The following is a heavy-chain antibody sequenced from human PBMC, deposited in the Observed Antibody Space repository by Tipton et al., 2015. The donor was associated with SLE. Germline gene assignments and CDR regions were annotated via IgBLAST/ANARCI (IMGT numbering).Heavy chain of an antibody. V-gene: IGHV4-34*01. CDR2: INHSGST. D-gene: IGHD2-2*01. Sequence: LRLSCAVYGGSFSGYYWSWIRQPPGKGLEWIGEINHSGSTNYNPSLKSRVNISVDTSKNQFSLKLSSVTAADTAVYYCAGRYCSSTSCQRIFDIWGQGTMVTVSS. J-gene: IGHJ3*02. CDR3: AGRYCSSTSCQRIFDI. CDR1: GGSFSGYY.